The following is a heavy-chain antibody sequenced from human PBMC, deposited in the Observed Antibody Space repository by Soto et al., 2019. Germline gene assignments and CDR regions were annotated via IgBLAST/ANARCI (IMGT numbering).Heavy chain of an antibody. Sequence: QVQLVESGGGVVQPGRSLRLSCAASGFTFSSYGMHWVRQAPGKGLEWVAVIWYDGSNKYYADSVKGRFTIPRDNSKNTLYMQMNSLRAEDTAVYYCAKAPGAGAFDIWGQGTMVTVSS. CDR3: AKAPGAGAFDI. V-gene: IGHV3-33*06. D-gene: IGHD1-26*01. J-gene: IGHJ3*02. CDR2: IWYDGSNK. CDR1: GFTFSSYG.